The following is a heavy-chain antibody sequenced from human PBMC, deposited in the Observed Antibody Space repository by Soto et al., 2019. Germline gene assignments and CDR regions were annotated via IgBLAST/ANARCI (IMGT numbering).Heavy chain of an antibody. Sequence: ASVKVSCKVSGYTLTELSMHWVRQAPGKGLEWMGGFDPEDGETIYAQKFQGRVTMTEDTSTDTAYMELSSLRSEDTAVYYCATDSGYCSSTSCYYAFDIWGQGTMVTVSS. CDR2: FDPEDGET. D-gene: IGHD2-2*01. CDR1: GYTLTELS. J-gene: IGHJ3*02. V-gene: IGHV1-24*01. CDR3: ATDSGYCSSTSCYYAFDI.